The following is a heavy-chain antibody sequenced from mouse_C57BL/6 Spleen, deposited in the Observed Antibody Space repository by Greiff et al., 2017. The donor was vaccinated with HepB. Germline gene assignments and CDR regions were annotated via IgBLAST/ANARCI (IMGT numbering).Heavy chain of an antibody. V-gene: IGHV10-1*01. Sequence: EVMLVESGGGLVQPKGSLKLSCAASGFSFNTYAMNWVRQAPGKGLEWVARIRSKSNNYATYYADSVKDRFTISRDDSESMLYLQMNNLKTEDTAMYYCVRDLQLGRHYAMDYWGQGTSVTVSS. CDR2: IRSKSNNYAT. CDR1: GFSFNTYA. D-gene: IGHD4-1*02. J-gene: IGHJ4*01. CDR3: VRDLQLGRHYAMDY.